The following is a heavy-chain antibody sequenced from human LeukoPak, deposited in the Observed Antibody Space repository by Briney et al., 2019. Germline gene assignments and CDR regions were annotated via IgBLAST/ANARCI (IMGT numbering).Heavy chain of an antibody. CDR2: IYYSGST. V-gene: IGHV4-30-4*08. J-gene: IGHJ4*02. CDR1: GGSISSGDYY. D-gene: IGHD6-13*01. CDR3: ARDYAAAGHFDY. Sequence: SETLSLTCTVSGGSISSGDYYWSWIRQPPGKGLEWIGYIYYSGSTYYNPSLKSRVTISVDTSKNQSSLKLSSVTAADTAVYYCARDYAAAGHFDYWGQGTLVTVSS.